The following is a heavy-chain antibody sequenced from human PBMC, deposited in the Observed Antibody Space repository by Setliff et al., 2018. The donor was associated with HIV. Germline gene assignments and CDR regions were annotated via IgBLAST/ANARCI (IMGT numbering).Heavy chain of an antibody. CDR2: IYYSGST. D-gene: IGHD2-21*01. J-gene: IGHJ4*02. CDR1: GGTLSSRDYN. V-gene: IGHV4-61*08. Sequence: SETLSLTCSVSGGTLSSRDYNWGWIRQPPGKGLEWIGYIYYSGSTNYNPSLKSRVTISVDTSKNQFSLKLTSVTAADTAIYYCARQVTVVGYFETAAGSFNYWGPGTLVTVPQ. CDR3: ARQVTVVGYFETAAGSFNY.